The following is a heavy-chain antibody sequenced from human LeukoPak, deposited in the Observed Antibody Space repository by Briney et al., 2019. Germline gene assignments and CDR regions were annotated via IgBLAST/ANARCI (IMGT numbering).Heavy chain of an antibody. V-gene: IGHV1-69*04. J-gene: IGHJ3*02. D-gene: IGHD3-22*01. CDR2: IIPILGIA. CDR3: ARGRHHQLAHITMIPPDI. CDR1: GYTFTSSD. Sequence: GASVKVSCKASGYTFTSSDISWVRQAPGQGLEWMGRIIPILGIANYAQKFQGRVTITVDKSTSTAYMELSSLRSEDTAVYYCARGRHHQLAHITMIPPDIWGQGTMVTVSS.